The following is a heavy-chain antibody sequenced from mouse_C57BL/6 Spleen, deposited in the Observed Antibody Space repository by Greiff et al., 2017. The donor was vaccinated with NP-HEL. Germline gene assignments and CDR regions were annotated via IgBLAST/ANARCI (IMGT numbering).Heavy chain of an antibody. V-gene: IGHV1-4*01. CDR2: INPSSGYT. J-gene: IGHJ2*01. CDR3: ARWGLGRLDY. D-gene: IGHD4-1*01. CDR1: GYTFTSYT. Sequence: VKLHQSGAELARPGASVKMSCKASGYTFTSYTMHWVKQRPGQGLEWIGYINPSSGYTKYNQKFKDKATLTADKSSSTAYMQLSSLTSEDSAVYYCARWGLGRLDYWGQGTTLTVSS.